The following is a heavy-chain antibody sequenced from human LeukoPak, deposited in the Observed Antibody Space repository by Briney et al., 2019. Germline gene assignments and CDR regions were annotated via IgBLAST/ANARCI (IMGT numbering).Heavy chain of an antibody. V-gene: IGHV1-2*02. CDR3: AREGVVKGTDV. Sequence: ASVKVSSKPSGYTFTGYYMHSVRHAPGQGREWMGWINPDTGGTNYAQNFQGRVTMTRDTSISTAYMELSTLRSDDTAVYYCAREGVVKGTDVWGQGTTVIVSS. CDR2: INPDTGGT. J-gene: IGHJ6*02. CDR1: GYTFTGYY.